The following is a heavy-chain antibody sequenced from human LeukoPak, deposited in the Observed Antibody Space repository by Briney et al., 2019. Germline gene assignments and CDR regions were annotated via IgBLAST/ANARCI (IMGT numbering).Heavy chain of an antibody. CDR1: GGSISSYY. CDR2: IYYSGST. CDR3: ARLPRGYYFEY. J-gene: IGHJ4*02. V-gene: IGHV4-59*08. Sequence: SETLSLTCTVSGGSISSYYRSWIRQPPGKGLEWIGYIYYSGSTNYTPSLKSRVTISVDTSKNQFSLKLSSVTAAHTAVYYCARLPRGYYFEYWGQGSLGTVSS.